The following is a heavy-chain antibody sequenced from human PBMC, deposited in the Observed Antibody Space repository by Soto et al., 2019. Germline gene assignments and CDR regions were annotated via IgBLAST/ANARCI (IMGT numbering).Heavy chain of an antibody. Sequence: WTWIRQPPGKGLEWIGYIDYSGSTNYNPSLKSRVTISVDTSKNQFSLNLSSVTAADTAVYYCVRVRRSSSRPDASDIWGQGTVVTVSS. V-gene: IGHV4-59*01. CDR3: VRVRRSSSRPDASDI. J-gene: IGHJ3*02. D-gene: IGHD6-19*01. CDR2: IDYSGST.